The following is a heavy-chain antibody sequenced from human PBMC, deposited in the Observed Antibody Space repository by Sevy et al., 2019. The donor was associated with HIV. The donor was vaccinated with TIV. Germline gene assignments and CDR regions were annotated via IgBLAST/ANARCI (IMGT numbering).Heavy chain of an antibody. CDR3: ARGWQLWLSLGVANYWFDP. CDR2: INHSGST. D-gene: IGHD5-18*01. J-gene: IGHJ5*02. V-gene: IGHV4-34*01. Sequence: SETLSLTCAVYGGSFSGYYWSWIRQPPGKGLEWIGEINHSGSTNYNPSLKSRVTISVDTSKNQFSLKLSSVTAADTAVYYCARGWQLWLSLGVANYWFDPWGQGTLVTVSS. CDR1: GGSFSGYY.